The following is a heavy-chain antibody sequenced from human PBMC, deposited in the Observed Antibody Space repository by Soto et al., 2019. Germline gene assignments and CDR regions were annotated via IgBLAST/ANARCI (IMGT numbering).Heavy chain of an antibody. Sequence: LRLSCAASGFTFSSYAMSWVRQAPGKGLEWVSAISGSGGSTYYADSVKGRFTISRDNSKNTLYLQMNSLRAEDTAVYYCAKDVHYYDSSGYSNFDYWGQGTLVTVSS. CDR2: ISGSGGST. CDR3: AKDVHYYDSSGYSNFDY. V-gene: IGHV3-23*01. CDR1: GFTFSSYA. J-gene: IGHJ4*02. D-gene: IGHD3-22*01.